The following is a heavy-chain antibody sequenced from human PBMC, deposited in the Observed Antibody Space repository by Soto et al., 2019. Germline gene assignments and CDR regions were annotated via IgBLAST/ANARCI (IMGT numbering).Heavy chain of an antibody. V-gene: IGHV1-3*05. J-gene: IGHJ4*02. CDR3: ARSAVSPSGGLIGTFDY. CDR1: GYTFTGYA. Sequence: QVQLVQSGAEEKKPGASVKVSCKASGYTFTGYAMHWVRQAPGQRLEWMGWINAGNGNTKYSQKFQGRVTMTRDTSASTAYMELSSLRSEDTALYSCARSAVSPSGGLIGTFDYWGQGTLVTVS. CDR2: INAGNGNT. D-gene: IGHD3-16*02.